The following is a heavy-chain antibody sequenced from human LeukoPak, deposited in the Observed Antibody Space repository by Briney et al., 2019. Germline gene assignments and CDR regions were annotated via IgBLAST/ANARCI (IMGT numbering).Heavy chain of an antibody. J-gene: IGHJ2*01. D-gene: IGHD3-16*01. CDR1: GGSISSYY. Sequence: PSETLSLTCTVSGGSISSYYWSWIRQPPGKGLEWIGYIYYSGSTNYNPSLKSRVTMSVDTSKNQFSLKLSSVTAADTAVYYCARGAIRNWYFDLWGRGTLVTVSS. V-gene: IGHV4-59*12. CDR3: ARGAIRNWYFDL. CDR2: IYYSGST.